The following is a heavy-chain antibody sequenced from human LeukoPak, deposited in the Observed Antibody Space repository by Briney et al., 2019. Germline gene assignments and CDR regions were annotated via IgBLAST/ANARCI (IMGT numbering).Heavy chain of an antibody. D-gene: IGHD6-13*01. CDR1: GFTFSSYS. J-gene: IGHJ4*02. V-gene: IGHV3-48*01. CDR2: ISSSTSTI. Sequence: GGSLRLSCAASGFTFSSYSMNWVRQAPGKGLEWVSYISSSTSTIYYADSVKGRFTTSRDNAKNSLYLQMNSLRAEDTAVYYCARDPNTIAAAGTADYWGQGTLVTVSS. CDR3: ARDPNTIAAAGTADY.